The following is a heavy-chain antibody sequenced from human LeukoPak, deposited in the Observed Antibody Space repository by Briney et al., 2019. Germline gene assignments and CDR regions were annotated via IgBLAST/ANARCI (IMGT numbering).Heavy chain of an antibody. CDR2: IYYSGST. CDR3: ARRLWVTSFDY. J-gene: IGHJ4*02. Sequence: SETLSLTCTVSGGSISSSSYYWGWIRHPPGKGLEWIGSIYYSGSTYYNPSLKSRVTISVDTSKNQFSLKLSSVTAADTAVYYCARRLWVTSFDYWGQGTLVTVSS. D-gene: IGHD4-17*01. CDR1: GGSISSSSYY. V-gene: IGHV4-39*07.